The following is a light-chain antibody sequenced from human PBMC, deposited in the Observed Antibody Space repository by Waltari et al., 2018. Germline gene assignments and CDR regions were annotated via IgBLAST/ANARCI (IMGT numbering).Light chain of an antibody. CDR2: AVT. J-gene: IGLJ2*01. Sequence: QSALTQAASVSGSLGQSITISCTGTTNDVGAYDLVSWYQQHPGKAPRLIIYAVTERPVVVYNRFSASKSGNTASLTISGLQAEDEADYHCCSYAGGRTYVVFGGGTKLTVL. V-gene: IGLV2-23*02. CDR1: TNDVGAYDL. CDR3: CSYAGGRTYVV.